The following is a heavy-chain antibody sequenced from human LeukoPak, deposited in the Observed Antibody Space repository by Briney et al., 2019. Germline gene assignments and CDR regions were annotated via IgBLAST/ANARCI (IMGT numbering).Heavy chain of an antibody. J-gene: IGHJ4*02. CDR1: GFTFSDYY. CDR2: ISSSGSTI. Sequence: GGSLRLSCAASGFTFSDYYMSWIRQAPGKGLEWVSYISSSGSTIYYADSVKGRFTISRDNAKNSLYLQMNSLRAEDTAVCYCARDITLYYDSSGYYDYWGQGTLVTVSS. D-gene: IGHD3-22*01. V-gene: IGHV3-11*04. CDR3: ARDITLYYDSSGYYDY.